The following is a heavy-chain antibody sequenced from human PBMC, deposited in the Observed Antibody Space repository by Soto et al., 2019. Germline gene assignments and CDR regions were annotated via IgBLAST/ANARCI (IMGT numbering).Heavy chain of an antibody. Sequence: SETLSLTCTVSGGSITSYYWSWIRQPPGKGLEWIGYVFHSGITGYNPSLKSRVTISVDASKNLFSLKLISVTAADTAVYYCARDQNGSPYFDYWGQGTTVTVSS. J-gene: IGHJ4*03. CDR1: GGSITSYY. CDR3: ARDQNGSPYFDY. CDR2: VFHSGIT. D-gene: IGHD1-26*01. V-gene: IGHV4-59*01.